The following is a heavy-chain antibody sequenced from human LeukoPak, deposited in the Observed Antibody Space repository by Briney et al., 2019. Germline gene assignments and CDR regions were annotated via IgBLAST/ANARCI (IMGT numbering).Heavy chain of an antibody. CDR3: ARGIRLDFDY. CDR2: IDSGGST. J-gene: IGHJ4*02. CDR1: GFTVNSNY. V-gene: IGHV3-53*01. Sequence: GGSLRLSCAASGFTVNSNYMNRVRQAPGKGLEWVSVIDSGGSTYYADSVKGRFTISRDNSKNTLYLQMNSLRAEDTAVYYCARGIRLDFDYWGQGALVTVSS. D-gene: IGHD6-19*01.